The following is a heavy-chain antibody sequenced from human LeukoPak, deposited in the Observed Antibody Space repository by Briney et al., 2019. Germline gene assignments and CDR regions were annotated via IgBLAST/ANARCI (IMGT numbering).Heavy chain of an antibody. Sequence: GGSLRLSCAASGFTFSSYGMHWVRQAPGKGLEWVAVISYDGSNKYYADSVKGRFTISRDNPKNTLYLQMNSLRAEDTAVYYCAKDRVRLQMSGWFDPWGQGTLVTVSS. CDR3: AKDRVRLQMSGWFDP. V-gene: IGHV3-30*18. CDR2: ISYDGSNK. D-gene: IGHD4-11*01. J-gene: IGHJ5*02. CDR1: GFTFSSYG.